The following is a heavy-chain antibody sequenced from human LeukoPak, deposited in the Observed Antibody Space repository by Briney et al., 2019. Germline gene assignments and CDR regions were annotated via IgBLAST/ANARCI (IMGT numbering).Heavy chain of an antibody. D-gene: IGHD6-19*01. Sequence: ASVKVSCKSSGYTFTSYDIHWVRQAPGQGLERMGIISPSGGGTGYAQNFQGRVTMARDTSTSTVYMELSSLRSEDTAVYFCARGGPQWLVLRKRFYFDSWGQGTLVTVSS. V-gene: IGHV1-46*01. J-gene: IGHJ4*02. CDR2: ISPSGGGT. CDR3: ARGGPQWLVLRKRFYFDS. CDR1: GYTFTSYD.